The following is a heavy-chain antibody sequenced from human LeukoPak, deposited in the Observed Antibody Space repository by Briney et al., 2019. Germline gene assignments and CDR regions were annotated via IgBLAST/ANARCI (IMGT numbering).Heavy chain of an antibody. CDR2: INSDSGVT. Sequence: ASVTVSCKASGYTFIGYYIHWVRQAPGQGLEWMGRINSDSGVTNYAQQFQGRVTMTGDTSISTAYMELSRLRSDDTAVYYCARVAHPSSADGSVRVVGDYWGQGTLVTVSS. V-gene: IGHV1-2*06. CDR1: GYTFIGYY. J-gene: IGHJ4*02. D-gene: IGHD3-22*01. CDR3: ARVAHPSSADGSVRVVGDY.